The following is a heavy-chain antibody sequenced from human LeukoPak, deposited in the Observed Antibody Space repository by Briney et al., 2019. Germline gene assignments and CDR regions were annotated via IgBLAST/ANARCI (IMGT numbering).Heavy chain of an antibody. D-gene: IGHD5-12*01. V-gene: IGHV3-21*01. CDR1: GFIFSSYS. CDR3: ARVVKLSGYRFDY. J-gene: IGHJ4*02. CDR2: IISSGSYI. Sequence: GGSLRLSCAASGFIFSSYSMNWVRQAPGKGLEWVSSIISSGSYIYYADSVKGRFTISRDNANNSLYLQMNSLRAEDTAVYYCARVVKLSGYRFDYWGQGTLVTVSS.